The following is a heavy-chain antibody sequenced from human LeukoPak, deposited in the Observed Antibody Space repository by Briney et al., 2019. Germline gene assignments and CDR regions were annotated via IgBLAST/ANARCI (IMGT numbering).Heavy chain of an antibody. CDR2: IYPGDSDT. Sequence: GESLKISCKGSGYTFTNYWIGWVRQMPGKGLEWMGIIYPGDSDTRYSPSFQGQVTISADKSTSTAYLQWSSLKASDTAMYYCARQGVRGVLKINWFDRWGQGTLVTVSS. CDR3: ARQGVRGVLKINWFDR. V-gene: IGHV5-51*01. CDR1: GYTFTNYW. D-gene: IGHD3-10*01. J-gene: IGHJ5*02.